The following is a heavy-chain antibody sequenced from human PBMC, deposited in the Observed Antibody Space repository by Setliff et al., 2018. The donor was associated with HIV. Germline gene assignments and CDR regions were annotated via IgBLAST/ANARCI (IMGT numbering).Heavy chain of an antibody. CDR3: ARYIVGYYNFWSGFKFDP. J-gene: IGHJ5*02. CDR2: IYIYNSGST. D-gene: IGHD3-3*01. CDR1: GGSFSGYY. V-gene: IGHV4-59*12. Sequence: PSETLSLTCSVSGGSFSGYYWSWIRQPPGKGLEWIGYIYIYNSGSTNYNPSLTSRVTISVDTSRNQFSLKLTSVTAADTALYFCARYIVGYYNFWSGFKFDPWGQGTLVTVSS.